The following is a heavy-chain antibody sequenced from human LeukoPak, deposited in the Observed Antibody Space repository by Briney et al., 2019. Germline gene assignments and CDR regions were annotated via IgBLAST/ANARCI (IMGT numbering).Heavy chain of an antibody. CDR3: ARGLREQLLQLFGYYYYYMDV. V-gene: IGHV1-2*02. CDR1: GYTFTGYY. CDR2: INPNSGGT. Sequence: ASVKVSCKASGYTFTGYYMHWVRQAPGQGLEWMGWINPNSGGTNYAQKFQGRVTMTRDTSISTAYMELSSLRSEDTAVYYCARGLREQLLQLFGYYYYYMDVWGKGATVTISS. D-gene: IGHD2-15*01. J-gene: IGHJ6*03.